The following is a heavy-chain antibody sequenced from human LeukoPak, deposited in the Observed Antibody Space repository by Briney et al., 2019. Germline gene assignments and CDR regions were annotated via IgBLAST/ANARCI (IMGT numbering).Heavy chain of an antibody. CDR2: IYYSGST. V-gene: IGHV4-39*07. Sequence: PSETLSLTCTVSGGSISSSSYYWGWIRQPPGKGLEWIGSIYYSGSTYYNPSLKSRVTISVGTSKNQFSLKLSSVTAVDTAVYYCASSDYGDYVGWFDPWGQGTLVTVSS. CDR1: GGSISSSSYY. J-gene: IGHJ5*02. CDR3: ASSDYGDYVGWFDP. D-gene: IGHD4-17*01.